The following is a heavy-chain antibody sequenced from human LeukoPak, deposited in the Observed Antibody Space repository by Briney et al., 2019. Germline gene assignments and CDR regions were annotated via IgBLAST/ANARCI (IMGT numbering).Heavy chain of an antibody. CDR3: AREKVRQSGMDV. D-gene: IGHD2-2*01. CDR2: INPNSGGT. V-gene: IGHV1-2*06. CDR1: GYTFTSYG. Sequence: ASVKVSCKASGYTFTSYGISWVRQAPGQGLEWMGRINPNSGGTNYAQKFQGRVTMTRDTSISTAYMELSRLKSDDTAVYYCAREKVRQSGMDVWGQGTTVTVSS. J-gene: IGHJ6*02.